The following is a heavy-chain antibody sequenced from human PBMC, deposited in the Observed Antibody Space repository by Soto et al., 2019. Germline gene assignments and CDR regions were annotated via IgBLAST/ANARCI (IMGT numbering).Heavy chain of an antibody. CDR2: ANPRGGST. J-gene: IGHJ5*02. Sequence: GASVKVSCKASGYTFTNYFMHWVRQAPGQGLEWMGKANPRGGSTTYAQKFQGRVTMTRDTSTSTVYMELSSLTSDDTAMYYCARAYGGNQDWFDPWGQGTLGPSPQ. CDR1: GYTFTNYF. V-gene: IGHV1-46*01. CDR3: ARAYGGNQDWFDP. D-gene: IGHD4-17*01.